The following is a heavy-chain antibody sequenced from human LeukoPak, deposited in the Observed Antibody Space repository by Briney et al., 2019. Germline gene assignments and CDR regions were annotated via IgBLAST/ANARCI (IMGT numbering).Heavy chain of an antibody. CDR2: IDQYGGQQ. V-gene: IGHV3-7*05. J-gene: IGHJ4*02. Sequence: GGSLRLSCAASGFTFSVYWMTWVRQAPGKGLEWVATIDQYGGQQYYVDSVKGRFTISRDNAENSLFLQMNSLRADDTAVYYCARDLNLWGQGTLVTVSS. CDR1: GFTFSVYW. CDR3: ARDLNL. D-gene: IGHD1-20*01.